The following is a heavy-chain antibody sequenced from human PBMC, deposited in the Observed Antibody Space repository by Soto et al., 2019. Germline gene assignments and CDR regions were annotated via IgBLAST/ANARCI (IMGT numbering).Heavy chain of an antibody. V-gene: IGHV4-4*08. J-gene: IGHJ5*01. Sequence: SETLSLTCSVSGVSITDNYWTWVRQPPGMRLEWIGYIHGSGITNYNPSLKSRVAMSVDASRNQVSLRLRSVTAADTAVYYCARDRHSVTVAGSSSDSWGQGTLVTVS. CDR1: GVSITDNY. D-gene: IGHD6-19*01. CDR2: IHGSGIT. CDR3: ARDRHSVTVAGSSSDS.